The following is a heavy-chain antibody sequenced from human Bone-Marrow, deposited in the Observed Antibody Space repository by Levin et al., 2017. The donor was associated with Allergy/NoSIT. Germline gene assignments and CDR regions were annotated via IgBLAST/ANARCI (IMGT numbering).Heavy chain of an antibody. CDR1: GGSISSYY. CDR2: IYYSGST. Sequence: ASETLSLTCTVSGGSISSYYWSWIRQPPGKGLEWIGYIYYSGSTNYNPSLKSRVTISVDTSKNQFSLKLSSVTAADTAVYYCASSTIRYGDYYDYGMDVWGQGTTVTVSS. V-gene: IGHV4-59*01. J-gene: IGHJ6*02. CDR3: ASSTIRYGDYYDYGMDV. D-gene: IGHD5/OR15-5a*01.